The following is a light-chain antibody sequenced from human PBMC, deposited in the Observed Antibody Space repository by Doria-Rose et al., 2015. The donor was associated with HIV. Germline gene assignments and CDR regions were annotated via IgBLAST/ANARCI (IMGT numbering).Light chain of an antibody. CDR2: WAS. Sequence: TQSPESLGMSLGERATLNCKSNQSLLYTSKNYLAWYQQKPGQPPKLLIYWASTLQSGVPARFSGSGSGTDFTLTISSLEAEDVAVYYCQQYYDTPSFGPGTTVDIK. CDR3: QQYYDTPS. CDR1: QSLLYTSKNY. J-gene: IGKJ3*01. V-gene: IGKV4-1*01.